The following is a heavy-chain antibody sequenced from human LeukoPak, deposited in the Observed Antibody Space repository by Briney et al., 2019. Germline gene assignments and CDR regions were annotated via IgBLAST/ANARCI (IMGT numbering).Heavy chain of an antibody. CDR3: ARMKYSSSLPQRWFDP. V-gene: IGHV4-39*07. Sequence: PSETLSLTCTVSGGSISSSSYYWGWIRQPPGKGLEWIGSIYYSGSTYYNPSLKSRVTISVDTSKNQFSLKLSSVTAADTAVYYCARMKYSSSLPQRWFDPWGQGTLVTVSS. J-gene: IGHJ5*02. D-gene: IGHD6-13*01. CDR2: IYYSGST. CDR1: GGSISSSSYY.